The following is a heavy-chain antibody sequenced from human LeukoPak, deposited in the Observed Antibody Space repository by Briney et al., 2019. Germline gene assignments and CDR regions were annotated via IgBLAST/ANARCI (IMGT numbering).Heavy chain of an antibody. CDR2: INPNSGGT. CDR1: GYTFTGYY. J-gene: IGHJ6*03. Sequence: ASVKVSCKAPGYTFTGYYMHWVRQAPGQGLEWMGWINPNSGGTNYAQKFQGRVTMTRDTSISTAYMELSRLRSDDTAVYYCARVGELEYQLPRQPPYYYYYMGVWGKGTTVTVSS. CDR3: ARVGELEYQLPRQPPYYYYYMGV. D-gene: IGHD2-2*01. V-gene: IGHV1-2*02.